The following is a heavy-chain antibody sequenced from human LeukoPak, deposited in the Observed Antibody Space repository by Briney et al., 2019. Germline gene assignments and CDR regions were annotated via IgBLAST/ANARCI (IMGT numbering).Heavy chain of an antibody. CDR3: ARSGYCSSTSCYFWFDH. J-gene: IGHJ5*02. CDR1: GGSISSYY. D-gene: IGHD2-2*01. CDR2: IYYSGST. Sequence: SETLSLTCTVSGGSISSYYWSWIRQPPGKGLEWIGYIYYSGSTNYNPSLKSRVTISVDTSKNQFSLKLSSVTAADTAVYYCARSGYCSSTSCYFWFDHWGQGTLVTVSS. V-gene: IGHV4-59*01.